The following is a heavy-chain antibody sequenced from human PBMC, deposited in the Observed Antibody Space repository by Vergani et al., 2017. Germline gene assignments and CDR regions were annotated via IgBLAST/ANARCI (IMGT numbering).Heavy chain of an antibody. Sequence: QVQLQQWGAGLLKPSETLSLTCAVYGGSFSGYYWSWIRQPPGKGLDWIGEINHSGSTNYDPSLKSRVTISVDTSKNQFSLKLSSVTAADTAVYYCARDRERSDFDYWGQGTLVTVSS. CDR2: INHSGST. CDR3: ARDRERSDFDY. J-gene: IGHJ4*02. D-gene: IGHD1-1*01. CDR1: GGSFSGYY. V-gene: IGHV4-34*01.